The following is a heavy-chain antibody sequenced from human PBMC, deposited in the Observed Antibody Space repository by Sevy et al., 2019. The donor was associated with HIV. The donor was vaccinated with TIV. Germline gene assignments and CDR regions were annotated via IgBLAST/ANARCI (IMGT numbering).Heavy chain of an antibody. J-gene: IGHJ3*02. V-gene: IGHV3-7*01. D-gene: IGHD3-10*01. Sequence: GGSLRLSCAASGFSFSWYWMSWVRQTPEKGLEWVANIRQDGSEKNYVDSVKGRFTISRDNTKNSLYLQMNGLRAEDTAVYYCANKGGSRPNDAFETWGQGTMVTVSS. CDR2: IRQDGSEK. CDR3: ANKGGSRPNDAFET. CDR1: GFSFSWYW.